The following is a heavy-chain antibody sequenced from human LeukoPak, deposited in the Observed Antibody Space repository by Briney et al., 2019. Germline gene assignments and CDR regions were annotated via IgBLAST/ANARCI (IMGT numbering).Heavy chain of an antibody. V-gene: IGHV1-18*01. CDR1: GYTFISYG. Sequence: ASVKVSCKASGYTFISYGISWVRQAPGQGLEWMGWISAYNGNTNYAQKLQGRVTMTTDTSTSTAYMELRGMRFADTAVYYCARAPGEYYDSSGYYREYFHHWGQGALVTVSS. CDR2: ISAYNGNT. D-gene: IGHD3-22*01. J-gene: IGHJ1*01. CDR3: ARAPGEYYDSSGYYREYFHH.